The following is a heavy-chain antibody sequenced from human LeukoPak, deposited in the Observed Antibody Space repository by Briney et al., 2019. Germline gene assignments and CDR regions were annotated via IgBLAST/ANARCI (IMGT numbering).Heavy chain of an antibody. V-gene: IGHV1-2*02. Sequence: ASVKVSCKASGYTFTVYSMHWVRQAPGQGLEWMGWINPNSGGTNYAQKFQGRVTMTRDTSINTAYMELSRLRSDDTAVYYCAKGGPTPRNVVVAASEYFQTWGQGTLVTVSS. J-gene: IGHJ1*01. D-gene: IGHD2-21*02. CDR3: AKGGPTPRNVVVAASEYFQT. CDR1: GYTFTVYS. CDR2: INPNSGGT.